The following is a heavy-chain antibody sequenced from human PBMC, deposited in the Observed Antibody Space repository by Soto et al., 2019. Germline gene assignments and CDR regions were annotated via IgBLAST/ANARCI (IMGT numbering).Heavy chain of an antibody. CDR1: GGSISGYY. Sequence: SETLSLTCTVSGGSISGYYWSWIRQPPGKGLEWIGYVYYSGSTTYNPSLKSRVTISADTSKNQFSLRLSSVTAADTAVYYCARAGQPCSGSTCSWYFQYWGQGALVTVSS. J-gene: IGHJ4*02. CDR3: ARAGQPCSGSTCSWYFQY. CDR2: VYYSGST. V-gene: IGHV4-59*01. D-gene: IGHD2-15*01.